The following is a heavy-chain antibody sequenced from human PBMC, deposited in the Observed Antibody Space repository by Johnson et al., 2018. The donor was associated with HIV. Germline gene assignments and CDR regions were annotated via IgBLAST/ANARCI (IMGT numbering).Heavy chain of an antibody. Sequence: VQLVESGGGVVQPGRSLRLSCAASGFTFSSYGMHWVRQAPGKGLEWVAVISYDGSNKYFADSVNGRFTISRDNSKNMLYLQMNSLRAEESATYYCARGSHCSGDWCSPMTFDIWGHGTMVTVSS. CDR1: GFTFSSYG. V-gene: IGHV3-30*03. J-gene: IGHJ3*02. CDR3: ARGSHCSGDWCSPMTFDI. CDR2: ISYDGSNK. D-gene: IGHD2-21*02.